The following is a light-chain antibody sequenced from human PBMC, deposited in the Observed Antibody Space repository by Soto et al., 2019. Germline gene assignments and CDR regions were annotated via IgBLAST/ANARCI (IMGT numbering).Light chain of an antibody. CDR3: QQYGSSHLFA. V-gene: IGKV3-20*01. CDR1: QSVSSSY. Sequence: EVVLTQSPGTLSLSPGERATLSCRASQSVSSSYLAWYQQKPGQAPRLLIYGAFSRATGIPDRFSGSGSGTDFTLTISRLEPEDCAVYYCQQYGSSHLFAFGPETKVDIK. CDR2: GAF. J-gene: IGKJ3*01.